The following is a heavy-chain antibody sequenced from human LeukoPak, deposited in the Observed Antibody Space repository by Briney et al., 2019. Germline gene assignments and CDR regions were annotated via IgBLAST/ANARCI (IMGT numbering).Heavy chain of an antibody. V-gene: IGHV3-11*05. CDR3: ARDLRYGGNSRPVLVWDY. J-gene: IGHJ4*02. CDR2: ISSSSSYI. Sequence: GGSLRLSCVASGFTFRDYYMSWIRRAPGKGLEWVSYISSSSSYIDYADSVKGRFTISRDNAKNSLHLQMKGLRAEDTAVYYCARDLRYGGNSRPVLVWDYWGQGTLVTVSS. D-gene: IGHD4-23*01. CDR1: GFTFRDYY.